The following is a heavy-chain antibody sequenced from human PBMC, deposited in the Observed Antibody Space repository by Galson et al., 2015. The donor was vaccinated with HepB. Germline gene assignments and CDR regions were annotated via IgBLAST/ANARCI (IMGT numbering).Heavy chain of an antibody. CDR2: ITPYNGNT. D-gene: IGHD1-7*01. V-gene: IGHV1-18*01. Sequence: SVKVSCKASGYTFTSYAMHWVRQAPGQRLEWMGWITPYNGNTKYAQKLQGRVTMTTDTSTSTAYMELRSLTSDDTAMYYCANFGGWNYRDHVAEYFHHWGQGTLVTVSS. CDR3: ANFGGWNYRDHVAEYFHH. CDR1: GYTFTSYA. J-gene: IGHJ1*01.